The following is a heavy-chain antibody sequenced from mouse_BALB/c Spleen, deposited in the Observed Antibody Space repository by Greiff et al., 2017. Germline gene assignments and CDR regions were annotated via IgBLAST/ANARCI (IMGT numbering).Heavy chain of an antibody. CDR1: GFNIKDTY. Sequence: VQLKESGAELVKPGASVKLSCTASGFNIKDTYMHWVKQSPEQGLEWIGRIDPANGNTKYDPKFQGKATITADTSSNTAYLQLSSLTSEDTAVSYDARSPSSGYSSAMDYWGQGTSVTVSS. CDR3: ARSPSSGYSSAMDY. V-gene: IGHV14-3*02. D-gene: IGHD3-1*01. CDR2: IDPANGNT. J-gene: IGHJ4*01.